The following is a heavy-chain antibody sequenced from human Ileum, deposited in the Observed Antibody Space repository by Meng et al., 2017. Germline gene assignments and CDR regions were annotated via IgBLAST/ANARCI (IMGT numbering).Heavy chain of an antibody. CDR3: ASQTNTGH. Sequence: GGSLRLSCAASGFTFSSYEMNWVRQAPGKGLEWVSYISSSGSTIYYADSVKGRFTISRDNAKNTLYLQMDSLRGEDTAVYYCASQTNTGHWGQGALVTVSS. CDR2: ISSSGSTI. CDR1: GFTFSSYE. J-gene: IGHJ4*02. V-gene: IGHV3-48*03. D-gene: IGHD4-17*01.